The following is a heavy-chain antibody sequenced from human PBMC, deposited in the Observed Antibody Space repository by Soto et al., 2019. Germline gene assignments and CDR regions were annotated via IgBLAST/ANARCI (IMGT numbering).Heavy chain of an antibody. CDR3: ARTSAEQLVNAFDI. J-gene: IGHJ3*02. CDR2: IYPGDSDT. V-gene: IGHV5-51*01. D-gene: IGHD6-6*01. Sequence: GESLKISCKGSGYSFTSYWIDWVRQMPGKGLEWMGIIYPGDSDTRYSPSFQGQVTISAEKSISTAYLQWGSLKASNTAMYYCARTSAEQLVNAFDIWGQGTMVTVSS. CDR1: GYSFTSYW.